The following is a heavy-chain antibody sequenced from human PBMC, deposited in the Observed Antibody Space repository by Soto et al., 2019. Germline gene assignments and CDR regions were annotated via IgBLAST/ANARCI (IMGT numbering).Heavy chain of an antibody. Sequence: ELQLVESGGGLVKPGGSLRLSCEASGFTFSSFSMNWVRQAPGKGLEWVSSISSSGGSTYYADSVKGRFTISRDNSKNTLYLQMNSLRAEDTAVYYCAKDTYYYDSSGYYGYWGQGTLVTVSS. CDR3: AKDTYYYDSSGYYGY. V-gene: IGHV3-23*04. CDR2: ISSSGGST. J-gene: IGHJ4*02. CDR1: GFTFSSFS. D-gene: IGHD3-22*01.